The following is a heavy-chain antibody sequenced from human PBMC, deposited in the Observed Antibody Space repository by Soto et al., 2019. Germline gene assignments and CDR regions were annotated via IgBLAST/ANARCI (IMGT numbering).Heavy chain of an antibody. CDR1: GFTFSSYG. CDR2: ISYDGSNK. Sequence: GGSLRLSCAASGFTFSSYGMHWVRQAPGKGLEWVAVISYDGSNKYYADSVKGRFTISRDNSKNTLYLQMNSLRAEDTAVYYCAKDQEQGALSIGPGAFDIWGQGTMVTVSS. V-gene: IGHV3-30*18. D-gene: IGHD3-10*01. CDR3: AKDQEQGALSIGPGAFDI. J-gene: IGHJ3*02.